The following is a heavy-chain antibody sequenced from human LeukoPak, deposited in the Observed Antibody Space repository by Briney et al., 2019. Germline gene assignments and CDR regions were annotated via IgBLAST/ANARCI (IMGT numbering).Heavy chain of an antibody. CDR1: GGSISSGGYW. CDR2: IYHSGST. J-gene: IGHJ3*02. V-gene: IGHV4-30-2*01. Sequence: SETLSLTCAVSGGSISSGGYWWSWLRQPPGKGLEGIGYIYHSGSTYYNTSLKSRVTISVDRSNTQFSLKLSSLTAADTAVYYCARASEYGAFDIWGQGTMVTVSS. D-gene: IGHD4-17*01. CDR3: ARASEYGAFDI.